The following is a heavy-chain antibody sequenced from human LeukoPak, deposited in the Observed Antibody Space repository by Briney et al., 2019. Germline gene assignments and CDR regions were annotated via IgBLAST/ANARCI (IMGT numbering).Heavy chain of an antibody. J-gene: IGHJ4*02. Sequence: PGGSLRLSCAASGFTFSTYAMSWVRLAPGKGLEWVSTISDSGGNTYYADSVKGRFTISRDNSKNTLYLQMNSLRAEDTASYYCAKSHSVAQRGYFDFWGQGTLVTVSS. D-gene: IGHD3-10*01. CDR1: GFTFSTYA. V-gene: IGHV3-23*01. CDR2: ISDSGGNT. CDR3: AKSHSVAQRGYFDF.